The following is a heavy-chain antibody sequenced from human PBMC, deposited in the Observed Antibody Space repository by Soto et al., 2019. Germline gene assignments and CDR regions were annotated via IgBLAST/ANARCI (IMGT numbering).Heavy chain of an antibody. CDR3: ARGTKYYYQGMDV. J-gene: IGHJ6*02. V-gene: IGHV4-59*01. CDR1: GGSINNYY. Sequence: TSETLSHTCTVSGGSINNYYWTWIRQPPGKGLEWIGYIYDSESTSYNPSLKSRLTISVDTSKNQFSLKLKSVTAADTAVYYCARGTKYYYQGMDVWGQGTTVTVSS. CDR2: IYDSEST.